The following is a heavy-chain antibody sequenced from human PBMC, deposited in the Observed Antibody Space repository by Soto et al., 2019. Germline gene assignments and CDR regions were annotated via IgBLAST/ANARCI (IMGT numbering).Heavy chain of an antibody. CDR2: IYYSGST. D-gene: IGHD1-26*01. J-gene: IGHJ4*02. CDR1: GGSISSSSYY. CDR3: ARSLVGATTLGFDY. V-gene: IGHV4-39*02. Sequence: QLQLQESGPGLVKPSETLSLTCTVSGGSISSSSYYWGWIRQPPGKGLEWIGSIYYSGSTFYNPSLKRRVTIPVDTSKNHFSLKLSSVTAADTAVYSSARSLVGATTLGFDYWGQGTLVTVSS.